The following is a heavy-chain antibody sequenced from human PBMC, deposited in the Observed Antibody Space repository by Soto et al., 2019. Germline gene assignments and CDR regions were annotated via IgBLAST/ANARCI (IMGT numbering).Heavy chain of an antibody. CDR1: RGSISGSYW. J-gene: IGHJ3*02. Sequence: QVQLQESGPGLVKPSGTLSLTCAVSRGSISGSYWWSWVRQTPGKGLEWIGEIFHGGNTYYNPSLKSRVTLSVDKSKNQFSLNLASGTAADKAVYYCARKMGAFDIWGQGTMVTVSS. CDR3: ARKMGAFDI. V-gene: IGHV4-4*02. D-gene: IGHD2-8*01. CDR2: IFHGGNT.